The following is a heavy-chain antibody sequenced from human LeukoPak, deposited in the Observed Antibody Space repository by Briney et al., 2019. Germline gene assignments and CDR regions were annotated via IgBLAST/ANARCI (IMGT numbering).Heavy chain of an antibody. J-gene: IGHJ3*02. CDR1: GFTFSSYW. D-gene: IGHD3-22*01. CDR2: IKQDGSEK. CDR3: ARVDSSGRSGAFDI. Sequence: GGSLRLACAAAGFTFSSYWMSWVRQAPGKGLEWVANIKQDGSEKYYVDSVKGRFTISRDNAKNSLYLQMNSLRAEDTAVYYCARVDSSGRSGAFDIWGQGTMVTVSS. V-gene: IGHV3-7*01.